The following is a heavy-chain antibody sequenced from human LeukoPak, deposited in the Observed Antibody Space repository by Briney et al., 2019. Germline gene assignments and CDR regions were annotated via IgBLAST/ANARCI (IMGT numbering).Heavy chain of an antibody. Sequence: ASVKVSCKASGYIFSNYAMNWVRQAPGKGLEWMGWISTNTGNPTYAQDFTGRIVFSLDTSLSTAYLQISSLKAEDTAVYYCARMSGSYYSGGAFDIWGQGTMVSVSS. D-gene: IGHD1-26*01. CDR1: GYIFSNYA. V-gene: IGHV7-4-1*02. CDR3: ARMSGSYYSGGAFDI. CDR2: ISTNTGNP. J-gene: IGHJ3*02.